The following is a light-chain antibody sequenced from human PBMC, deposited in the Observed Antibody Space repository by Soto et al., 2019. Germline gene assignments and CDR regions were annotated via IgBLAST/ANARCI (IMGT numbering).Light chain of an antibody. Sequence: DIQMTQSPSTLSASVGDRDTITCRASQTISSWLAWYQQKPGKAPKLLIYDVSTLGSGVPSRFSGSGSGTDFTLTISSLHPDDFATYYCQQCNAFWTFGQGTKVDIK. V-gene: IGKV1-5*01. J-gene: IGKJ1*01. CDR2: DVS. CDR3: QQCNAFWT. CDR1: QTISSW.